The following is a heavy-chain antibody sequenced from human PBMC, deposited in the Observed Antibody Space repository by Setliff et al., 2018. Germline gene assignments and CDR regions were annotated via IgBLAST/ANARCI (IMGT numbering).Heavy chain of an antibody. J-gene: IGHJ4*02. D-gene: IGHD4-17*01. V-gene: IGHV4-34*01. CDR2: INHSGST. Sequence: PSETLSLTCAVYGGSFSGYYWSWIRQLPGKGLEWIGEINHSGSTNYNPSLKSRVTISVDTSKNQFSLKLSSVTAADTAVYYCARGRRGLYGESDYWGQGTLVTVSS. CDR3: ARGRRGLYGESDY. CDR1: GGSFSGYY.